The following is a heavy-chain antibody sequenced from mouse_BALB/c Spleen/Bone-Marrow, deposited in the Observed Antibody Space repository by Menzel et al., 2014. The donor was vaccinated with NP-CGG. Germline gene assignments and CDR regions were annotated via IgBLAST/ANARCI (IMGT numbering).Heavy chain of an antibody. Sequence: VQLKESGGGLVKPGGSLKLSCAASGFAFSSYDMSWVRQTPEKRLEWVAYISSGGGSTYYPDTVKGRFTISRDNAKNTLYPQMSSLKSEDTAMYYCARPLYYYGSSPFYAMDYWGQGTSVTVSS. CDR2: ISSGGGST. CDR3: ARPLYYYGSSPFYAMDY. V-gene: IGHV5-12-1*01. J-gene: IGHJ4*01. D-gene: IGHD1-1*01. CDR1: GFAFSSYD.